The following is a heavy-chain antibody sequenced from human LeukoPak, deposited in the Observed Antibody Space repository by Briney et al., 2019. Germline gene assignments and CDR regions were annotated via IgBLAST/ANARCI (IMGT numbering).Heavy chain of an antibody. Sequence: GGSLRLSCAASGFTVSSNYMSWVRQAPGKGLEWVSVICSGGSTYYADSVKGRFTISRDNSKNTLYLQMNSLRAEDTAVYYCARDRIAVADYYYYYGMDVWGQGTTVTVSS. D-gene: IGHD6-19*01. CDR3: ARDRIAVADYYYYYGMDV. V-gene: IGHV3-53*01. J-gene: IGHJ6*02. CDR2: ICSGGST. CDR1: GFTVSSNY.